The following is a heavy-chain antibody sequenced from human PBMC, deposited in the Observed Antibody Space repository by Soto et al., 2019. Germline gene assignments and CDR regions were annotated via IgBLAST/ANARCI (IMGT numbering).Heavy chain of an antibody. D-gene: IGHD3-16*02. CDR2: IYYSGST. Sequence: ETPSLTCTVSGGSISSSSYYWGWIRQPPGKGLEWIGSIYYSGSTYYNPSLKSRVTISVDTSKNQFSLKLSSVTAADTAVYYCARHYGSSLPYYDYIWGSYRFAHFDYWGQGTLVTVSS. V-gene: IGHV4-39*01. CDR1: GGSISSSSYY. J-gene: IGHJ4*02. CDR3: ARHYGSSLPYYDYIWGSYRFAHFDY.